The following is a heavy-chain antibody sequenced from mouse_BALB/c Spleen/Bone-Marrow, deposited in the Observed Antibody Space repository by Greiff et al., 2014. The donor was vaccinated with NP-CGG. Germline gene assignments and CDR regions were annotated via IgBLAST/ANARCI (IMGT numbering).Heavy chain of an antibody. D-gene: IGHD2-3*01. Sequence: VHLVESGAELARPGASVKMSCRASGYTFTTYTIHWVRQRPGQGLEWIGYINPSSGYTNYIQKFKDKATLTADKSSSTAYMQLSSLTSEDSAVYYCARRDDGYVFFDYWGQGTTLTVSS. J-gene: IGHJ2*01. CDR1: GYTFTTYT. CDR2: INPSSGYT. V-gene: IGHV1-4*01. CDR3: ARRDDGYVFFDY.